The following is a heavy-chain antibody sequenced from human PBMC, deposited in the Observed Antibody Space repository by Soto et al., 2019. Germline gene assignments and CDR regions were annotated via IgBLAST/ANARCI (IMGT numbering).Heavy chain of an antibody. CDR3: ARERKFDFWRKGLDV. V-gene: IGHV1-8*01. Sequence: QAQLVQSGAEVRKPGASVKVSCKASGYTFTTYDINWVRQAPGQGLEWLGWMDPNSGSTGYAQNFQARITMTRNISRNTAHMELSSLQSEDTAVYYCARERKFDFWRKGLDVCGQGTTVTVSS. CDR1: GYTFTTYD. CDR2: MDPNSGST. J-gene: IGHJ6*02. D-gene: IGHD3-3*01.